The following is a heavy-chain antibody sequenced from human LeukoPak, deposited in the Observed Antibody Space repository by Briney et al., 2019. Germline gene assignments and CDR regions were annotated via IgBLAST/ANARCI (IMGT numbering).Heavy chain of an antibody. CDR1: GGSIITNDYW. J-gene: IGHJ4*02. D-gene: IGHD3-10*02. V-gene: IGHV4-39*01. Sequence: PSETLSLTCVVSGGSIITNDYWWGWIRQPPGKGLEWIGEINHSGSTNYNPSLKSRVTLSVDTSKNQFSLKLSSVTAADTAVYYCARAGGTTLFGTDYWGQGTLVTVSS. CDR2: INHSGST. CDR3: ARAGGTTLFGTDY.